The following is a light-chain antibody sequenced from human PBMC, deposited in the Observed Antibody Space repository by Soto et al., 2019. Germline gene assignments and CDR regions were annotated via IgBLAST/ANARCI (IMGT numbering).Light chain of an antibody. J-gene: IGKJ4*01. Sequence: EIVMTQSPATLSVSPGERATLSCRASQSVSSNLAWYQQKLGQAPRLLIYGASTRATGIPARFSGSGSGTEFTLTISSLQSEDFAVYYCQQYNNWLTFGGGTKMEIK. CDR1: QSVSSN. V-gene: IGKV3-15*01. CDR2: GAS. CDR3: QQYNNWLT.